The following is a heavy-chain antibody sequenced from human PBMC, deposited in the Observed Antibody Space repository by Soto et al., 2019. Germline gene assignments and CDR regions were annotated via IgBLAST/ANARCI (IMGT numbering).Heavy chain of an antibody. Sequence: GGSLRLSCAASGFTFSSYAMSWVRQAPGKGLEWVSAISSSGSSIYYADSVKGRFTISRDNAKNTLYLQMNSLRAEDTAVYYCARIGRLRWGDYWGQGTLVTVSS. CDR3: ARIGRLRWGDY. V-gene: IGHV3-48*01. CDR2: ISSSGSSI. D-gene: IGHD4-17*01. J-gene: IGHJ4*02. CDR1: GFTFSSYA.